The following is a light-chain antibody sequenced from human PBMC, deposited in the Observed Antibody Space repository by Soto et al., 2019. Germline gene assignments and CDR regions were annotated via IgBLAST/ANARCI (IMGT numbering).Light chain of an antibody. V-gene: IGKV1-39*01. CDR1: QSSSNY. J-gene: IGKJ4*01. CDR2: AAS. Sequence: DIEMTQSPSSLSASVGDRVTIACRASQSSSNYLNWYQHKPGKVPKLLIYAASSLQSGVPTRFSGSGSGTDFTLTISSLQPEDFATYYCQQSYGTPLTFGGGTKVEIK. CDR3: QQSYGTPLT.